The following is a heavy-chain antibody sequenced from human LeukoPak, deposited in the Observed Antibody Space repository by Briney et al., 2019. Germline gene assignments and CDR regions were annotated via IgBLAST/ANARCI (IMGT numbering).Heavy chain of an antibody. D-gene: IGHD3-22*01. CDR2: INHSGST. CDR3: ARLTYYYDSSGQRPLDY. V-gene: IGHV4-34*01. CDR1: GGSFSGYY. J-gene: IGHJ4*02. Sequence: SETLSLTCAVYGGSFSGYYWSWIRQRPGKGLEWIGEINHSGSTYYNPSLKSRVTISVDTSKNQFSLKLSSVTAADTAVYYCARLTYYYDSSGQRPLDYWGQGTLVTVSS.